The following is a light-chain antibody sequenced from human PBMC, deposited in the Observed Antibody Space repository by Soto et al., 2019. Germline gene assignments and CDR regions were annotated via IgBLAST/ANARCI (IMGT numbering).Light chain of an antibody. CDR3: AALDDNLRGLV. CDR2: RNS. Sequence: QSGLTQPPSASGTPGQTIIISCSGSSSNVGRNTVNWYQHLPGTAPKVLIYRNSHRPSGVPDRFSGSQSGSSASLAISGLQSEDEADYYCAALDDNLRGLVFGGGTKLTVL. V-gene: IGLV1-44*01. CDR1: SSNVGRNT. J-gene: IGLJ3*02.